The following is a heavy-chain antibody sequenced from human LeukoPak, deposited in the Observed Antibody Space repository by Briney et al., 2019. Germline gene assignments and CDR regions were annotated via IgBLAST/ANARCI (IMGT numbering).Heavy chain of an antibody. CDR1: GFAFSNYA. Sequence: GGSLSLSYTTSGFAFSNYAMNWVRQAPGKGPEWVSGISGFNTYYADSVKGRFTIFRDNSKNVLYLQMDRLRAEDTAVYSCAKDVCTSPRCLLYFDSWGQGTLVTVSS. CDR3: AKDVCTSPRCLLYFDS. V-gene: IGHV3-23*01. J-gene: IGHJ4*02. CDR2: ISGFNT. D-gene: IGHD2-8*01.